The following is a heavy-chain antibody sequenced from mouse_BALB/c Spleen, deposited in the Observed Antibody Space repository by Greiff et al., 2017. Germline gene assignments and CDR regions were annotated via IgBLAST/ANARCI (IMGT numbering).Heavy chain of an antibody. D-gene: IGHD1-1*02. CDR2: ISSGSSTI. J-gene: IGHJ2*01. Sequence: EVKLVESGGGLVQPGGSRKLSCAASGFTFSSFGMHWVRQAPEKGLEWVAYISSGSSTIYYADTVKGRFTISRDNPKNTLFLQMTSLRSEDTAMYYCARGGYYSDYWGQGTTLTVSS. CDR1: GFTFSSFG. V-gene: IGHV5-17*02. CDR3: ARGGYYSDY.